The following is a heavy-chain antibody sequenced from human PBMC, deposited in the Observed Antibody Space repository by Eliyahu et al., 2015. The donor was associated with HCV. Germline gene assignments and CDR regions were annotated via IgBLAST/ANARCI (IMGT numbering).Heavy chain of an antibody. J-gene: IGHJ4*02. V-gene: IGHV3-23*01. D-gene: IGHD6-13*01. CDR1: GFTFNXYG. CDR2: IXASGGST. Sequence: EVQLLESGGGLVQPGGSLRLSCAXXGFTFNXYGLCXVRQVPGKGXEWVSSIXASGGSTYYXDSVKGRFTISRDSSKNTLYLQMNSLRAEDTAVYYCAKYYNSSWYMVYFDYWGQGTLVTVSS. CDR3: AKYYNSSWYMVYFDY.